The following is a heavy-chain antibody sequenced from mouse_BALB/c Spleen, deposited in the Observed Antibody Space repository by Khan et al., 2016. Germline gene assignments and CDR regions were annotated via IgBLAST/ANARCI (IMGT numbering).Heavy chain of an antibody. CDR1: GYTFTSYW. Sequence: QVQLQQSGAELARPGASVKLSCKASGYTFTSYWMQWVKQRPGQGLEWIGTIYPGDGDTRYTQKFKGKATLTADKSSSTAYMQLSSLASEDSAVYYCARRDYGSGSPFAYWGQGTLVTVSA. CDR2: IYPGDGDT. J-gene: IGHJ3*01. CDR3: ARRDYGSGSPFAY. V-gene: IGHV1-87*01. D-gene: IGHD1-1*01.